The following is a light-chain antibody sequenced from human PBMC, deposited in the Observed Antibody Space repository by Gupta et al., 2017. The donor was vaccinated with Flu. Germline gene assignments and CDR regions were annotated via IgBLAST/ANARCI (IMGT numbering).Light chain of an antibody. Sequence: ISCRSSQSLLHSNGYNYLDWYLQKPGQSPQLLIYLGSNRASGAPDRFSGSGSGTDFTLKISRVEAEDVGVYYCMQALQTPLTFGGGAKVEIK. CDR3: MQALQTPLT. CDR1: QSLLHSNGYNY. J-gene: IGKJ4*01. CDR2: LGS. V-gene: IGKV2-28*01.